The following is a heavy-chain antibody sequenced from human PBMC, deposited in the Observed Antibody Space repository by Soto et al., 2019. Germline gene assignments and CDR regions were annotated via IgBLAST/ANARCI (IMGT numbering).Heavy chain of an antibody. V-gene: IGHV3-21*01. CDR1: GFTFSSYS. CDR3: ARDAEAAAGPGGVDY. D-gene: IGHD6-13*01. J-gene: IGHJ4*02. Sequence: GGSLRLSCAASGFTFSSYSMNWVRQAPGKGLEWVSSISSSSSYIYYADSVKGRFTISRDNAKNSLYLQMNSLRAEDTAVYYCARDAEAAAGPGGVDYWGQGTLVTVSS. CDR2: ISSSSSYI.